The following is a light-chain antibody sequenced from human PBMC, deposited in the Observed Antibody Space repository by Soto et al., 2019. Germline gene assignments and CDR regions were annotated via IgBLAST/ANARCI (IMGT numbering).Light chain of an antibody. CDR2: DAS. Sequence: EIVLTQSPGTLSLSPWERATLSCRASQSVSSSYLAWYQQKPGQAPRLLMYDASTRATGIPARFSGSGSGTDFTLTISSLEPEDFAVYYCQQRSNWPSLTFGGGTKVDIK. V-gene: IGKV3-11*01. J-gene: IGKJ4*01. CDR1: QSVSSSY. CDR3: QQRSNWPSLT.